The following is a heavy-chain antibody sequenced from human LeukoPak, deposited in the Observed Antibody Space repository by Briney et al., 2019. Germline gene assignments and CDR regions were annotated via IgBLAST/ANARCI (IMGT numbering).Heavy chain of an antibody. J-gene: IGHJ6*02. CDR1: RFTASDNY. D-gene: IGHD3-9*01. V-gene: IGHV3-53*01. CDR3: ASIKGTYYGMDV. Sequence: PRGSLTLSCAAARFTASDNYMSWVRQPPGKGLEWVSVIYSGGSTYYADSVKGRFTISGDTSNNTLYLQMNTLKAEDTPVYSCASIKGTYYGMDVWGQGTTVTVSS. CDR2: IYSGGST.